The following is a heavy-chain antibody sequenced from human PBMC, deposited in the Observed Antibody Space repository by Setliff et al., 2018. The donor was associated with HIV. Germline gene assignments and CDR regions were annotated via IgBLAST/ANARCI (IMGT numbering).Heavy chain of an antibody. CDR3: ARLDSSGYYRSFDV. D-gene: IGHD3-22*01. CDR2: IHPRDFDI. CDR1: GYTFTNYW. J-gene: IGHJ4*02. Sequence: PGESLKISCKASGYTFTNYWTARVRQMPGKGLEWMGIIHPRDFDIKYSQSFQGQVTISADKSLSTAYLQWNSLKASDTALYYCARLDSSGYYRSFDVWGQGTQVTVSS. V-gene: IGHV5-51*01.